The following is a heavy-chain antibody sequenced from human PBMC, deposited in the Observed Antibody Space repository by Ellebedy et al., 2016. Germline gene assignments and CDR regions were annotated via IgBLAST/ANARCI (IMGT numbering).Heavy chain of an antibody. D-gene: IGHD2-15*01. Sequence: SETLSLTXSVSTDSFISYYWTWIRQPPGKGLEWIANIHNSGSTNYNPSLQSRVAIAVDTSRKQLSLRLTSVTAADTAVYFCARKRDGTYIDYWGQGTLVTVSS. CDR2: IHNSGST. V-gene: IGHV4-59*01. CDR1: TDSFISYY. J-gene: IGHJ4*02. CDR3: ARKRDGTYIDY.